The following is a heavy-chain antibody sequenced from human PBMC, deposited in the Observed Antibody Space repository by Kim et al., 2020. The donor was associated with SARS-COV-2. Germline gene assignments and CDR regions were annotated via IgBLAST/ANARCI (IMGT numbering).Heavy chain of an antibody. D-gene: IGHD3-3*01. J-gene: IGHJ4*02. CDR3: SKDYDFWSGYPPFDY. V-gene: IGHV3-23*01. Sequence: DSGKGRFTIARDNSKNTLYLQMNSLRAEDTAVYYCSKDYDFWSGYPPFDYWGQGTLVTVSS.